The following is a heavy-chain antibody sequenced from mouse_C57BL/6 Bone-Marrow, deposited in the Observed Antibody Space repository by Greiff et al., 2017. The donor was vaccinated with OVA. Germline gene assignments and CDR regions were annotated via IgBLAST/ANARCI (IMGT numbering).Heavy chain of an antibody. J-gene: IGHJ3*01. V-gene: IGHV3-6*01. CDR2: ISYDGSN. Sequence: ESGPGLVKPSQSLSLTCSVTGYSITSGYYWNWIRQFPGNKLEWMGYISYDGSNNYNPSLKNRISITRDTSKNQFFLKLNSVTTEDTATYYCARGYYSKYVGFAYWGQGTLVTVSA. CDR1: GYSITSGYY. D-gene: IGHD2-5*01. CDR3: ARGYYSKYVGFAY.